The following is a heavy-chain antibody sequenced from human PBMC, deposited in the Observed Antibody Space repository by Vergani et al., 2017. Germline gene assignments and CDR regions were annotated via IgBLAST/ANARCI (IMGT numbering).Heavy chain of an antibody. J-gene: IGHJ3*02. V-gene: IGHV3-23*01. Sequence: EAQLLESGGGLVQPGGSLRLSCVASGFPFSSHGMSWVRQTPGKGPEWVSCISSGGDYTYYSDSVKGRFSVSRDNSKNTLYLQINSLRAEDTAVYFCGKIRVVARWAFDIWGRGTMVTVSS. CDR3: GKIRVVARWAFDI. D-gene: IGHD3-22*01. CDR1: GFPFSSHG. CDR2: ISSGGDYT.